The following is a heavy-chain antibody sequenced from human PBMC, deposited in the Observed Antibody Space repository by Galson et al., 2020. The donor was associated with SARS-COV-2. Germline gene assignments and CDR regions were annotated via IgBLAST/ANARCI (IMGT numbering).Heavy chain of an antibody. Sequence: GGSLRLSCAASGFTFSSYAMSWVHQAPGKGLEWVSAISGSGGSTYYADSVKGRFTISRDNSKNTLYLQMNSLRAEDTAVYYCAKDVVVVAATDYFDYWGQGTLVTVSS. D-gene: IGHD2-15*01. CDR3: AKDVVVVAATDYFDY. V-gene: IGHV3-23*01. CDR1: GFTFSSYA. J-gene: IGHJ4*02. CDR2: ISGSGGST.